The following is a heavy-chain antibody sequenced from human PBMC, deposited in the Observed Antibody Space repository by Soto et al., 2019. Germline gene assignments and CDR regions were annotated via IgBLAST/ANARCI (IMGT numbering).Heavy chain of an antibody. CDR1: GYTFTGYY. CDR2: INPNSGGT. CDR3: ARGGYSYGYNDFDI. D-gene: IGHD5-18*01. V-gene: IGHV1-2*04. J-gene: IGHJ3*02. Sequence: ASVKVSCKASGYTFTGYYMHWVRQAPGQGLEWMGWINPNSGGTNYAQKFQGWVTMTRDTSISTAYMELSRLRSDDTAVYYCARGGYSYGYNDFDIWGQGTMVTVSS.